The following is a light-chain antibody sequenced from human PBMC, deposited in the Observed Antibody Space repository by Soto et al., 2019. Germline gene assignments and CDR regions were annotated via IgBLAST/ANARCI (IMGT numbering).Light chain of an antibody. CDR2: GAS. CDR3: QQYGSSPVT. J-gene: IGKJ5*01. V-gene: IGKV3-20*01. CDR1: QSVISSY. Sequence: EIVLTQSPGTLSLSPGERATLSCSASQSVISSYLAWYQQKPGQAPRLLIYGASSRATGIPDRFSGSGSGTDFTLTISRLEPEDFAVYYCQQYGSSPVTFGQGTRLE.